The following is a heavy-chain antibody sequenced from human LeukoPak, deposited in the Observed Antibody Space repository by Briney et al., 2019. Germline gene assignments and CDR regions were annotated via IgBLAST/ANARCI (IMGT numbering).Heavy chain of an antibody. J-gene: IGHJ4*02. V-gene: IGHV3-21*01. CDR3: ARDGPSIAADFDC. Sequence: PGGSLRLSCAASGFTFSSYSMNWVRQAPGKGLEWVSSIRSSSSYIYYADSLNGRFTISRDNAKNSLYLQMNSLRAEDSAVYYCARDGPSIAADFDCWGQGTLVTVSS. D-gene: IGHD6-6*01. CDR2: IRSSSSYI. CDR1: GFTFSSYS.